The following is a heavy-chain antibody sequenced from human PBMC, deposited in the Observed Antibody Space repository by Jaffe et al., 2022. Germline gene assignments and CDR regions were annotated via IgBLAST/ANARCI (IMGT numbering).Heavy chain of an antibody. CDR2: IYYSGST. V-gene: IGHV4-39*01. D-gene: IGHD6-19*01. Sequence: QLQLQESGPGLVKPSETLSLTCTVSGGSISSSSYYWGWIRQPPGKGLEWIGSIYYSGSTYYNPSLKSRVTISVDTSKNQFSLKLSSVTAADTAVYYCARHGIAVAGRVDYWGQGTLVTVSS. CDR1: GGSISSSSYY. J-gene: IGHJ4*02. CDR3: ARHGIAVAGRVDY.